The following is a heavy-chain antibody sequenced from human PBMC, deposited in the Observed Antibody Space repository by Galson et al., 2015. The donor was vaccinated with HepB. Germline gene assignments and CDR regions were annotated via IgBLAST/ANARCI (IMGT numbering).Heavy chain of an antibody. CDR3: VKYSGSYYDGSVY. D-gene: IGHD1-26*01. V-gene: IGHV3-64D*06. Sequence: SLRLSCAASGFTFSSYTMHWVRQAPGKGLEYVSAISSNGGSTYYADSVKGRFTISRDNSKNTLYLQMSSLRAEDTAVYYCVKYSGSYYDGSVYWGQGTLVTVSS. J-gene: IGHJ4*02. CDR1: GFTFSSYT. CDR2: ISSNGGST.